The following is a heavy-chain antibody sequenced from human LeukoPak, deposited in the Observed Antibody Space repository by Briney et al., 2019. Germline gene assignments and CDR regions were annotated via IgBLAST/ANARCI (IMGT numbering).Heavy chain of an antibody. CDR2: INPNSGGT. D-gene: IGHD5-18*01. CDR3: ARVDGYSYGYNYYYYMDV. CDR1: GYTFTGYY. V-gene: IGHV1-2*02. Sequence: ASVKVSCKASGYTFTGYYMHWVRQAPGQGLEWMGWINPNSGGTNYAQKFQGRVTMTRDTSISTAYMELSRLRSDDTAVYYCARVDGYSYGYNYYYYMDVWGKGTTVTVSS. J-gene: IGHJ6*03.